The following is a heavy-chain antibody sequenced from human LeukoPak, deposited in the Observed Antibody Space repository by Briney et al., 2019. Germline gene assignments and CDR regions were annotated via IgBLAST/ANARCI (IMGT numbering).Heavy chain of an antibody. CDR2: ISGSGGST. CDR1: GFTFSSYA. Sequence: PGGSLRLSCAASGFTFSSYAMTWVRQAPGKGLEWVSAISGSGGSTYYADSVKGRFTISRDNSKNTLYLQMNSLRAEDTAVYYCAKDWSSEPPRDCSSTSCLQREYNWFDPWGQGTLVTVSS. V-gene: IGHV3-23*01. D-gene: IGHD2-2*01. CDR3: AKDWSSEPPRDCSSTSCLQREYNWFDP. J-gene: IGHJ5*02.